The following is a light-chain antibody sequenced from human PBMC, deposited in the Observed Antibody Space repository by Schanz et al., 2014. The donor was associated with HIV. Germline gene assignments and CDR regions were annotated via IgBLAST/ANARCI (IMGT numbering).Light chain of an antibody. V-gene: IGLV1-44*01. J-gene: IGLJ2*01. CDR3: SSYTTSDTLI. CDR2: ATY. Sequence: QSVLTQPPSASGTPGQRVTISCSGTSSNIKFNAVNWYQQLPGTGPKLLIYATYNRPSGVPDRFSGSKSGNTASLTISGLQAEDEADYYCSSYTTSDTLIFGGGTKLTVL. CDR1: SSNIKFNA.